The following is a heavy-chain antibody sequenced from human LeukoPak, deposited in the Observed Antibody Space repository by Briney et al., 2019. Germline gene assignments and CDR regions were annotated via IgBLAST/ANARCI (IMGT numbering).Heavy chain of an antibody. CDR2: IYATGNT. Sequence: PSETLSLTCTVSGGSFSNHYWSWIRQPAGKGLEWIGRIYATGNTNYDPSLKSRVTMSVDTSKNQFSLKLSSVTAADTAVYYCARVSPYYMDVWGKGTTVTVSS. V-gene: IGHV4-4*07. CDR1: GGSFSNHY. J-gene: IGHJ6*03. CDR3: ARVSPYYMDV.